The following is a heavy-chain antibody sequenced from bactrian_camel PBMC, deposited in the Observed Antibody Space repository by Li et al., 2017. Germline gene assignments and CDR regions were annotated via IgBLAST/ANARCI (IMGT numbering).Heavy chain of an antibody. D-gene: IGHD1*01. V-gene: IGHV3-3*01. CDR2: IYTGGRQT. CDR1: ERVYGKC. J-gene: IGHJ4*01. CDR3: AAELRFCALARHLYSY. Sequence: HVQLVESGGGSVQAGGSLRLSCVAPERVYGKCMGWFRQAPGKEREGVAAIYTGGRQTVNADSVKGRFTISHDNAKKTAYLQMNTLKPEDSGMYYCAAELRFCALARHLYSYLGQGTQVTVS.